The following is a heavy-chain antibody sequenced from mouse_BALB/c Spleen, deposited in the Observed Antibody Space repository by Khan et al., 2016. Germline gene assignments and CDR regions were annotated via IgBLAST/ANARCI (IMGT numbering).Heavy chain of an antibody. CDR2: IYPGSDTT. D-gene: IGHD2-1*01. CDR3: ARGGGNSDY. J-gene: IGHJ2*01. Sequence: QVQLQQSGAELARPGASVKLSCKASGYTFTDYYLNWVKKRTGQGLEWIGEIYPGSDTTYYNERIKDKATLTADKSSSTADMQLSSRISEDSAVYFCARGGGNSDYWGQGTTLTVSS. V-gene: IGHV1-77*01. CDR1: GYTFTDYY.